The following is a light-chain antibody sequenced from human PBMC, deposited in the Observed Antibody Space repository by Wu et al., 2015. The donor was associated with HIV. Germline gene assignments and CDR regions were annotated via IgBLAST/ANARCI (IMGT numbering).Light chain of an antibody. CDR2: DAS. CDR1: QGIHTY. Sequence: IRISQSPSSLSASAGDRVTITCRASQGIHTYLAWYQQKPGKAPELLIHDASTLQRGVPSRFSGRGSGTDFSLTINGLQSEDFATYYCQQYSDYPLTFGGGTKVEIK. V-gene: IGKV1-8*01. CDR3: QQYSDYPLT. J-gene: IGKJ4*01.